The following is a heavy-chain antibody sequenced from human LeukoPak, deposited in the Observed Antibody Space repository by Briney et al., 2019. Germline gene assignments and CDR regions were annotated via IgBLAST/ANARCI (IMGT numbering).Heavy chain of an antibody. CDR3: AKALTTMSTGNWFDP. Sequence: GGSPRLSCAASGFIFTNYAMSWVRQAPGKGLEWVSGISATGANTYYADSVKGRLTVSRDNSKNTLYLQMYSLRVEDTAVYYCAKALTTMSTGNWFDPWGQGTLVTVSS. CDR1: GFIFTNYA. V-gene: IGHV3-23*01. J-gene: IGHJ5*02. CDR2: ISATGANT. D-gene: IGHD4-17*01.